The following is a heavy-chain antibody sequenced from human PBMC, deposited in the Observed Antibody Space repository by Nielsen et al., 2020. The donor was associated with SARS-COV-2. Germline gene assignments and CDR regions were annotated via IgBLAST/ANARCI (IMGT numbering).Heavy chain of an antibody. J-gene: IGHJ4*02. CDR2: IYHSGST. D-gene: IGHD6-13*01. V-gene: IGHV4-38-2*02. Sequence: SETLSLTCTVSGYSISSGYYWGWIRQPPGQGLEWIGSIYHSGSTYYNPSLKSRVTISVDTSKNQFSLKLSSVTAADTAVYYCARDLLGIAAAGFFWYYWGQGTLVTVSS. CDR1: GYSISSGYY. CDR3: ARDLLGIAAAGFFWYY.